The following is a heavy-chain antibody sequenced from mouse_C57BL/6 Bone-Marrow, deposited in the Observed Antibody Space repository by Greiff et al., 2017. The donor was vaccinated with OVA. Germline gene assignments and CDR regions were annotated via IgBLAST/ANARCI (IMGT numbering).Heavy chain of an antibody. D-gene: IGHD2-3*01. CDR2: IDPSDSYT. CDR3: AREVYDYYAMDY. V-gene: IGHV1-69*01. CDR1: GYTFTSYW. Sequence: VQGVESGAELVMPGASVKLSCKASGYTFTSYWMHWVKQRPGQGLEWIGEIDPSDSYTNYNQKFKGKSTLTVDKSSSTAYMQLSSLTSEDSAVYYCAREVYDYYAMDYWGQGTSVTVSS. J-gene: IGHJ4*01.